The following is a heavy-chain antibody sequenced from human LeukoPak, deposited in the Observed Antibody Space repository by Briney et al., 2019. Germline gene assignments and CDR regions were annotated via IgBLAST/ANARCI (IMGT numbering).Heavy chain of an antibody. D-gene: IGHD5-24*01. V-gene: IGHV4-59*08. J-gene: IGHJ4*02. CDR3: ARGARAGYNLEPFDY. Sequence: PSETLSLTCTVSGVSMSSYYWRWLRQPPGKGVEWFGYIYYSSHTNYNPSLTIRVTISVATSKNQFSLKLSSVTAADTAVYYCARGARAGYNLEPFDYWGQGTLVTVSS. CDR1: GVSMSSYY. CDR2: IYYSSHT.